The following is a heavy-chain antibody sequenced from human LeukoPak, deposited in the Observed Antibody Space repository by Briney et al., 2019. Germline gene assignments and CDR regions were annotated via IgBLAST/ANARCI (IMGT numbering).Heavy chain of an antibody. CDR1: GGSISSGGYS. CDR3: ARGEPIAAAGTLVEAFDI. Sequence: NPSQTLSLTCAVSGGSISSGGYSWSWIRQPPGKGLEWIGYIYHSGSTYYNPSLKSRVTISVDRSKNQFSLKLSSVTAADTAVYYCARGEPIAAAGTLVEAFDIWGQGTMVTVSS. V-gene: IGHV4-30-2*01. CDR2: IYHSGST. D-gene: IGHD6-13*01. J-gene: IGHJ3*02.